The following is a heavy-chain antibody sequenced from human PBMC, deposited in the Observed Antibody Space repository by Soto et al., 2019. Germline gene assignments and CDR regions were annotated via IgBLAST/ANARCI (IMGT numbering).Heavy chain of an antibody. V-gene: IGHV3-21*01. CDR2: ISSSSSYI. D-gene: IGHD2-15*01. CDR1: GFTFSSYS. CDR3: ASVLGRTPHFDY. Sequence: EVQLVESGGGLVKPGGSLRLSCAASGFTFSSYSMNWVRQAPGKGLEWVSSISSSSSYIYYADSVKGRFTISRDNAKNSLYLQMNSLRAEDTAVYYCASVLGRTPHFDYWGQGTLVTVSS. J-gene: IGHJ4*02.